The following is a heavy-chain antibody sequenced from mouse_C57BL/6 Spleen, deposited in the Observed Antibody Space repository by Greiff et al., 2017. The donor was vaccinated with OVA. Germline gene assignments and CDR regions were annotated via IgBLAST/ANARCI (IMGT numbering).Heavy chain of an antibody. CDR3: ARDSHYGKYGYFGV. CDR1: GYSITSGYD. J-gene: IGHJ1*03. Sequence: EVQLPQSGPGMVKPSQSLSLTCTVTGYSITSGYDWHWIRHFPGNKLEWMGYISYSGSTNYNPSLKSRISITHDTSKNHFFLKLNSVTTEDTATYYCARDSHYGKYGYFGVWGTGTTVTVSS. V-gene: IGHV3-1*01. D-gene: IGHD2-1*01. CDR2: ISYSGST.